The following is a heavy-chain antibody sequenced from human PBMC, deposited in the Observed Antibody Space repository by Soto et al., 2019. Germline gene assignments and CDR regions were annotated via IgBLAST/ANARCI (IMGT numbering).Heavy chain of an antibody. D-gene: IGHD3-10*01. CDR2: IIPIFGTA. CDR1: GGTFSSYA. CDR3: ARSPPIPLGYCGSGSYRY. J-gene: IGHJ4*02. Sequence: QVQLVQSGAEVNKPGASVKVSCKASGGTFSSYAISWVRQAPGQGLEWMGGIIPIFGTANYAHKFQGRVTSTEDESTSIAYMELSSLRAEGTAVYYFARSPPIPLGYCGSGSYRYWGQGTLVTVSS. V-gene: IGHV1-69*01.